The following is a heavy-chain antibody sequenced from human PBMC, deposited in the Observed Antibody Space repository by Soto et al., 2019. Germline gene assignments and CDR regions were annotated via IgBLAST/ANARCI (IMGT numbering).Heavy chain of an antibody. CDR3: ARGGGLRFLAWT. Sequence: QVQLVQSGAEVKKPGSSVKVSCKASGGTFSSYTISWVRQAPGQGLEWMGRIIPILGIANYAQKFQGRVTITADKSTSTAYMELSSLRSEDTAVYYCARGGGLRFLAWTWGQGALVTVSS. CDR1: GGTFSSYT. V-gene: IGHV1-69*02. CDR2: IIPILGIA. D-gene: IGHD3-3*01. J-gene: IGHJ5*02.